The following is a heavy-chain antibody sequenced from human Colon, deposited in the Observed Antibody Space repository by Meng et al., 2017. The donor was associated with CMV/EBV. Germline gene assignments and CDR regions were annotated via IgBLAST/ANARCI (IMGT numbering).Heavy chain of an antibody. D-gene: IGHD2-2*01. CDR2: IKEDGSEK. J-gene: IGHJ6*02. CDR3: ARGYCSSASCSGYYYYYGMDV. CDR1: GFTFSNYW. V-gene: IGHV3-7*01. Sequence: GESLKISCAASGFTFSNYWMTWLRQAPGRGLELVAHIKEDGSEKYFVGSVKGRFTISRDNAKNSLYLQMNSLRAEDTAVYYCARGYCSSASCSGYYYYYGMDVWGQGTTVTVSS.